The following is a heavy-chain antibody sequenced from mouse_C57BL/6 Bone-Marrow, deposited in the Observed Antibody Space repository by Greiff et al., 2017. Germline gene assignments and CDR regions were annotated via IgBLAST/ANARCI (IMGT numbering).Heavy chain of an antibody. CDR3: ARGRDTTVVPYYYAMDF. CDR2: IYPGSGST. Sequence: QVQLQQPGAELVKPGASVKMSCKASGYTFTSYWITWVKQRPGQGLEWIGDIYPGSGSTNYNEKFKSKATLTVDTSSSTAYMQLSSLTSEDSAVYYCARGRDTTVVPYYYAMDFWVQGTSVTVSS. V-gene: IGHV1-55*01. D-gene: IGHD1-1*01. J-gene: IGHJ4*01. CDR1: GYTFTSYW.